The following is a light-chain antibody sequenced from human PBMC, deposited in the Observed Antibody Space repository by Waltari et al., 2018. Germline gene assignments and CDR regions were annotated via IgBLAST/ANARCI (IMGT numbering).Light chain of an antibody. J-gene: IGKJ1*01. CDR2: GAS. CDR3: QQYGSSPWT. Sequence: EIVLTQSPGTLSLSPGESANISCRASQSVSSSYLAWYQQKPGQAPRLLIDGASSRATGIPDRFSGSGSGTDFTLTISRLEPEDFAVYYCQQYGSSPWTFGQGTKVEIK. V-gene: IGKV3-20*01. CDR1: QSVSSSY.